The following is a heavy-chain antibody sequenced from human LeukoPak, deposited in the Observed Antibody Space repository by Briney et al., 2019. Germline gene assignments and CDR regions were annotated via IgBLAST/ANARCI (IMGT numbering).Heavy chain of an antibody. D-gene: IGHD4-17*01. J-gene: IGHJ5*02. CDR2: INHNGVT. CDR1: GGSVSDYY. CDR3: ARHGKLATADNWLDP. V-gene: IGHV4-34*01. Sequence: SETLSLTCAVYGGSVSDYYWSWIRQSPGKGMEWIGEINHNGVTNFTPSFKSRVTMSVDMSKKQVSLKMTSVTAADTAAYYCARHGKLATADNWLDPWGQGTLVTVSS.